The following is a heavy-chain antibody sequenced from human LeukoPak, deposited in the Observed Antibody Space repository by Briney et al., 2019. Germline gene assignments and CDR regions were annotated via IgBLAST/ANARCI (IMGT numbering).Heavy chain of an antibody. Sequence: PSETLSLTCTVSGGSIHNNYWSWIRHPPGKGLEWIGEINHSGSTNYNPSLKSRVTISVDTSKNQFSLKLSSVTAADAAVYYCEALGTYYYYGMGVWGQGTTVTVSS. J-gene: IGHJ6*02. CDR3: EALGTYYYYGMGV. CDR1: GGSIHNNY. CDR2: INHSGST. V-gene: IGHV4-34*01. D-gene: IGHD7-27*01.